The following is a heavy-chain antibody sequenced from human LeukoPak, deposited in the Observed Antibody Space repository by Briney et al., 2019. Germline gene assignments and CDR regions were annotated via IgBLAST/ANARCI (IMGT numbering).Heavy chain of an antibody. D-gene: IGHD1-1*01. J-gene: IGHJ5*02. CDR2: INPNSGGT. CDR3: AREANFKSFDP. Sequence: ASVKVSCKASGYAFTGYYMHWVRQAPGQGLEWMGRINPNSGGTNYAQKFQGRATMTRDTSISTAYMELSRLRSDDTAVYYCAREANFKSFDPWGQGTLVTVSS. CDR1: GYAFTGYY. V-gene: IGHV1-2*06.